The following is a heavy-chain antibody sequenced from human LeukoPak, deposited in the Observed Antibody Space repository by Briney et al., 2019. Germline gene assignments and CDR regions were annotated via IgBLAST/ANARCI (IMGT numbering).Heavy chain of an antibody. J-gene: IGHJ6*03. CDR1: GGTFSSYA. V-gene: IGHV1-69*05. D-gene: IGHD4-17*01. CDR3: ARGEYGDLFPAIYYYYYMHV. CDR2: IIPIVGTA. Sequence: ASVKVSCKGSGGTFSSYAISWVRQAPGQGLEWMGGIIPIVGTANYAQKFQGRVTITTDESTSTAYMELSSLRSEDTAVYYCARGEYGDLFPAIYYYYYMHVWGKGTTVTVSS.